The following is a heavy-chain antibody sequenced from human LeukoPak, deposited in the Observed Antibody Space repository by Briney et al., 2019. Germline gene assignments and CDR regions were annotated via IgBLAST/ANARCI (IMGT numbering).Heavy chain of an antibody. D-gene: IGHD5-18*01. CDR2: IKDDGSED. CDR1: GFTFSSYY. V-gene: IGHV3-7*03. CDR3: ARDTAMVLGAFDI. J-gene: IGHJ3*02. Sequence: GGSLKLSCAASGFTFSSYYMTWVRQAPGKGLEWVATIKDDGSEDYYLDSVKGRFTISRDNAKNSLYLQMNSLRAEDTALYYCARDTAMVLGAFDIWGQGTMVTVSS.